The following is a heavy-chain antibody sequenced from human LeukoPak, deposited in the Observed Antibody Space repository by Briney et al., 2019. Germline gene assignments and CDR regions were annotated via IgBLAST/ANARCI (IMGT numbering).Heavy chain of an antibody. V-gene: IGHV4-59*08. CDR1: GGSISTYY. CDR3: ARLVVDSSAIKEVAVDP. Sequence: SETLSLTCTVSGGSISTYYWTWIRQPPGKGLEWVGYVSYSGSTNYNPSLKSRVTISLDTSKRQFSLKLTSVTAADTAVYYCARLVVDSSAIKEVAVDPWGQGTLVSVSS. CDR2: VSYSGST. J-gene: IGHJ5*02. D-gene: IGHD2-2*01.